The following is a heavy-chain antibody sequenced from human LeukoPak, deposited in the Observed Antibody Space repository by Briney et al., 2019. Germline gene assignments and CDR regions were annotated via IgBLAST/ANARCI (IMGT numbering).Heavy chain of an antibody. V-gene: IGHV1-69-2*01. CDR2: VDPEDGET. J-gene: IGHJ4*02. D-gene: IGHD6-19*01. Sequence: GASVKVSCKASGHTFTDYYMHWVQQAPGKGLEWMGRVDPEDGETIYAEKFQGRVTITADTSIDTAYMELSSLRSEDTAVYYCATDSYSSGRVYYFDYRGQGTLVTHSP. CDR1: GHTFTDYY. CDR3: ATDSYSSGRVYYFDY.